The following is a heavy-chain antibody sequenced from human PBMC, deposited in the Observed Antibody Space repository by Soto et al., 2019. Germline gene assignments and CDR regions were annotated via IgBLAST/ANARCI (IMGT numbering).Heavy chain of an antibody. Sequence: ASVKVSCKASGYTFTGHYMHWVRQAPGQGLEWMGWINPNSGGTNYAQKFQGWVTMTRDTSISTAYMELSGLRSDDTAVYYCAREQTLYHGMDVWGQGPTVTVSS. CDR1: GYTFTGHY. CDR3: AREQTLYHGMDV. CDR2: INPNSGGT. V-gene: IGHV1-2*04. J-gene: IGHJ6*02.